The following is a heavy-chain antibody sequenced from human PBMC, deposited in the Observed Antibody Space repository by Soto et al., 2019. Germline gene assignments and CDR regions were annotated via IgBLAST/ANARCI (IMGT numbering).Heavy chain of an antibody. D-gene: IGHD3-9*01. CDR2: ISTFNGNA. CDR1: GYTFSSYG. J-gene: IGHJ4*02. Sequence: QVQLVQSGAEVQKPGASVKVSCKTSGYTFSSYGIIWLRQAPGNGLECMGWISTFNGNAHYSQNLQDRVNMTTDTSTVAVDLALMSVASDDAGLYYCDRLISVSTRLIAIWGQGTLVIVPS. CDR3: DRLISVSTRLIAI. V-gene: IGHV1-18*01.